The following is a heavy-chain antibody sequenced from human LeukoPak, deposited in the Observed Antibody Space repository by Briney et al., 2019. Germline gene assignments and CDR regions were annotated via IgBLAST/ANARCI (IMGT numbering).Heavy chain of an antibody. J-gene: IGHJ6*02. CDR1: GGSFSGYY. CDR2: TNHSGST. V-gene: IGHV4-34*01. D-gene: IGHD2-15*01. Sequence: SETLSLTCAVYGGSFSGYYWSWIRQPPGKGLEWIGETNHSGSTNYNPSLKSRVTISVDTSKNQFSLKLSSVTAADTAVYYCARGHGEEDIVVVVAATLNYYYYGMDVWGQGTTVTVSS. CDR3: ARGHGEEDIVVVVAATLNYYYYGMDV.